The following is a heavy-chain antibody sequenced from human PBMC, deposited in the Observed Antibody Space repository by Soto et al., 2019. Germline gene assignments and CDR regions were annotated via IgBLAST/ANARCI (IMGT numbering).Heavy chain of an antibody. CDR3: ARAIAARPFDY. D-gene: IGHD6-6*01. J-gene: IGHJ4*02. Sequence: SETLSLTCTVSGGSISSYYWSWIRQPPGKGLEWIGYIYYSGSTNYNPSLKSRVTISVDTSKNQFSLKLSSVTAADTAVYYCARAIAARPFDYWGQGTLVTVSS. V-gene: IGHV4-59*01. CDR2: IYYSGST. CDR1: GGSISSYY.